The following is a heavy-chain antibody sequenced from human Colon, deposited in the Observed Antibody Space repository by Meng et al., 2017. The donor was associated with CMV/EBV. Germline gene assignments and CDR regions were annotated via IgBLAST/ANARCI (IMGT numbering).Heavy chain of an antibody. CDR1: GFTFSSYS. CDR3: AVASTAVPPSIDS. CDR2: ISHTSDT. J-gene: IGHJ4*02. V-gene: IGHV3-21*04. D-gene: IGHD6-19*01. Sequence: GESLKISCAASGFTFSSYSLNWVRQAPGKGLEWVSSISHTSDTYYADSLKGRFTISRDNAKNSLYLQMNSLESEDTAVYYCAVASTAVPPSIDSWGQGTLVTVSS.